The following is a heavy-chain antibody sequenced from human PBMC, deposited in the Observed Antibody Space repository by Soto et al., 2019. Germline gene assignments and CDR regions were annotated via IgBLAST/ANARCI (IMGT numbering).Heavy chain of an antibody. D-gene: IGHD1-7*01. CDR1: GDSVSSNSAA. CDR2: TYYRSKWYN. CDR3: AREPDWNYGGGPFDY. J-gene: IGHJ4*02. Sequence: SQTLSLTCAISGDSVSSNSAAWNCIIHSPSRGLEWLGRTYYRSKWYNDYAVSVKSRITINPDTSKNQFSLQLNSVTPEDTAVYYCAREPDWNYGGGPFDYWGQGTLVTVSS. V-gene: IGHV6-1*01.